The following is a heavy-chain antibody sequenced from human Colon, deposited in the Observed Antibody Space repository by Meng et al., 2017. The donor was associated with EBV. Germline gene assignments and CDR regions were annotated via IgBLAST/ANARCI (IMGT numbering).Heavy chain of an antibody. D-gene: IGHD4-17*01. J-gene: IGHJ4*02. CDR1: GDSISNNW. CDR3: ARNGDYNPGLY. Sequence: QGQLRESGPGLVMPSGTRSLTCAVSGDSISNNWWRWVRQPPGKGLEWIGEIYHSGTTNYNPSLRSRVTISVDKSKNQFSLQLTSVTAADTAVYYCARNGDYNPGLYWGQGTLVTVSS. CDR2: IYHSGTT. V-gene: IGHV4-4*02.